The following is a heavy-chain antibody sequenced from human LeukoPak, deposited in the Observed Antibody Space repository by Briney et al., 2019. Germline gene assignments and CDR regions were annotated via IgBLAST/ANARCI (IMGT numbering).Heavy chain of an antibody. J-gene: IGHJ4*02. D-gene: IGHD6-6*01. Sequence: GGSLRLSCAASGFTFSVYWMTWVRQAPGKGLEWVSYISSSSTHIYYADSVKGRFTISRDNARNSLYLQMNSLRAEDTAIYYCARSEHSSSSFDYWGQGTLVTVSS. V-gene: IGHV3-21*01. CDR2: ISSSSTHI. CDR1: GFTFSVYW. CDR3: ARSEHSSSSFDY.